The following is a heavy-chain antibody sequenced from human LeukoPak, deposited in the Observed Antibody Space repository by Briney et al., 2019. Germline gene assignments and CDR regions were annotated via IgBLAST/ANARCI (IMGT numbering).Heavy chain of an antibody. V-gene: IGHV4-59*11. Sequence: PSETLSLTCTVSGGSISSHYWSWIRQSPGKGLEWIGYIYYSGSTNYNPSLKSRVTISVDTSKNQFSLKLSSVTAADTAVYYCARDQEGIVVVIGGAFDIWGQGTMVTVSS. CDR2: IYYSGST. CDR1: GGSISSHY. CDR3: ARDQEGIVVVIGGAFDI. J-gene: IGHJ3*02. D-gene: IGHD3-22*01.